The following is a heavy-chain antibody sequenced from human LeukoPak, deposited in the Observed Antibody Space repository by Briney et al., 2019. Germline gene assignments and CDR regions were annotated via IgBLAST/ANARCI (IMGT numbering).Heavy chain of an antibody. CDR2: ISSSSSYI. J-gene: IGHJ6*03. CDR1: GFTFSSYS. D-gene: IGHD3-10*01. V-gene: IGHV3-21*01. Sequence: GGSLRLSCAASGFTFSSYSMNWVRQAPGKGLEWVSSISSSSSYIYYADSVKGRFTISRDNAKNSLYLQMNSLRAEDTAVYYCAVLWFGELSHLDYYYYYMDVWGKGTTVTVSS. CDR3: AVLWFGELSHLDYYYYYMDV.